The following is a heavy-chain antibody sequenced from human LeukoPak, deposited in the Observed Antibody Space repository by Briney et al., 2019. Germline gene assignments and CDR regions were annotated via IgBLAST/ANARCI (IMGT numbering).Heavy chain of an antibody. Sequence: PRGSLRLSCAASGFTFSNAWMSWVRQAPGKGLEWVGRIKSKTDGGTTDYAAPVKGRFTISRDDSKNTLYLQMNSLKTEDTAAYYCTRGYYYDSSGYGWGQGTLVTVSS. D-gene: IGHD3-22*01. J-gene: IGHJ4*02. CDR3: TRGYYYDSSGYG. CDR1: GFTFSNAW. V-gene: IGHV3-15*01. CDR2: IKSKTDGGTT.